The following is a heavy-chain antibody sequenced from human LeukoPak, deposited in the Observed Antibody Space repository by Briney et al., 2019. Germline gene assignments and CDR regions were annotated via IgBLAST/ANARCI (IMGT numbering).Heavy chain of an antibody. CDR3: STAKFDN. CDR1: EISFSNYA. Sequence: PGGSLRLSCVASEISFSNYAMNWVRQAPGKGLEWVSYINIGSITVNYADSVKGRFTISRDNAKNSLYLQMNSLRAEDTAVYYCSTAKFDNWGQGTLVTVSS. V-gene: IGHV3-48*01. J-gene: IGHJ4*02. CDR2: INIGSITV.